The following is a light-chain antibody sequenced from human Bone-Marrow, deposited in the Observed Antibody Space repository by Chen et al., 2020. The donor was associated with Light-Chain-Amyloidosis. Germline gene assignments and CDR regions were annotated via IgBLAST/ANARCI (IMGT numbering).Light chain of an antibody. CDR2: RDT. CDR3: QSADSSGTYEVI. J-gene: IGLJ2*01. CDR1: DLPTKY. Sequence: SYALTQPPSASVTPGQTARIDGSGDDLPTKYAYWYQQKPGQAPVLVIHRDTERPSGISERFSGSSSGTTATLTISGVQAEDEADYHCQSADSSGTYEVIFGGGTKLTVL. V-gene: IGLV3-25*03.